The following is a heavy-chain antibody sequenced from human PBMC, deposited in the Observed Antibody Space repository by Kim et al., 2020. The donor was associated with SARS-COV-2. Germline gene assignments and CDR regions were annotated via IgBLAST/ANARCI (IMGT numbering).Heavy chain of an antibody. J-gene: IGHJ4*02. CDR1: GFTFSSYG. V-gene: IGHV3-30*18. D-gene: IGHD3-22*01. Sequence: GGSLRLSCAASGFTFSSYGMHWVRQAPGKGLEWVAVISYDGSNKYYADSVKGRFTISRDNSKNTLYLQMNSLRAEDTAVYYCAKDSGRITMIVVVVTGIDYWGQGTLVTVS. CDR3: AKDSGRITMIVVVVTGIDY. CDR2: ISYDGSNK.